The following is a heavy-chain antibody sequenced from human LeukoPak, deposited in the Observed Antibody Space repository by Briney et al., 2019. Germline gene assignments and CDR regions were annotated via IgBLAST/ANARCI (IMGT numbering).Heavy chain of an antibody. D-gene: IGHD2-15*01. Sequence: GASVKVSCKASGYTFTSYGIRWVRQAPGQGPEWMGWISAYKGNTNCAQKLQGRVTMTTDTSTSTAYMELRSLRSDDTAVYYCARDPTGYCSGGSCYPAYWGQGTLVTVSS. CDR2: ISAYKGNT. CDR1: GYTFTSYG. J-gene: IGHJ4*02. V-gene: IGHV1-18*01. CDR3: ARDPTGYCSGGSCYPAY.